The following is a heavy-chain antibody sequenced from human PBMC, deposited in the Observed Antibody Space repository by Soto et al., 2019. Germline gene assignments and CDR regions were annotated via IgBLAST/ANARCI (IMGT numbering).Heavy chain of an antibody. D-gene: IGHD4-17*01. J-gene: IGHJ6*02. CDR1: SGPDRSHN. CDR3: VRQGIDYLHGLVDV. CDR2: VYYTGDT. Sequence: QVQLQQSGPRLVKPSETLSLTCTVSSGPDRSHNWGWIRQPPGRGLEWIGYVYYTGDTAYNPSLRDRVTISADQSTNDISLSLNSVTAADTAVYYCVRQGIDYLHGLVDVWGQGTTVSVSS. V-gene: IGHV4-59*08.